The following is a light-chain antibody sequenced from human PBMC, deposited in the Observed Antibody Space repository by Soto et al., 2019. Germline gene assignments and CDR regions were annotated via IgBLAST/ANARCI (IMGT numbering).Light chain of an antibody. V-gene: IGKV1-9*01. CDR1: QGISSY. CDR2: AAS. J-gene: IGKJ5*01. CDR3: QQLNSYPIT. Sequence: DIQLTQSPSFLSASVGDRVTITCRASQGISSYLAWYQQKPGEAPNLLIYAASTLQSGVPSRFSGSGSGTEFTLTIISLQPEDFATYYCQQLNSYPITFGQGTRLEIK.